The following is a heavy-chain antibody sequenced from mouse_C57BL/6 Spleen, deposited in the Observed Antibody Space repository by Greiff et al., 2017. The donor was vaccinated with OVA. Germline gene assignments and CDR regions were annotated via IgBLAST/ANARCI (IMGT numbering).Heavy chain of an antibody. Sequence: ESGPGLVKPSQSLSLTCSVTGYSITSGYYWNWIRQFPGNKLEWMGYISYAGRNNYNPSLKNRISITRDTSKNQCFLKLNSVTTEDTATYYCARCYDYDAYFDVWGTGTTVTVSS. J-gene: IGHJ1*03. CDR3: ARCYDYDAYFDV. CDR1: GYSITSGYY. CDR2: ISYAGRN. V-gene: IGHV3-6*01. D-gene: IGHD2-4*01.